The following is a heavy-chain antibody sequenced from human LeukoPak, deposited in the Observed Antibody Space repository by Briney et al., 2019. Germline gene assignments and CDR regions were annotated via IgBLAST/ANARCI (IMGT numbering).Heavy chain of an antibody. D-gene: IGHD3-22*01. CDR1: GFTFSSYS. CDR2: ISSSSYI. V-gene: IGHV3-21*01. Sequence: GGSLRLSCAASGFTFSSYSMNWVRQAPGKGLEWVSSISSSSYIYYADSVKGRLTISRDNSKNTLYLQMNSLRAEDTAVYYCAFEAYYYDSNELDYWGQGTLVTVSS. J-gene: IGHJ4*02. CDR3: AFEAYYYDSNELDY.